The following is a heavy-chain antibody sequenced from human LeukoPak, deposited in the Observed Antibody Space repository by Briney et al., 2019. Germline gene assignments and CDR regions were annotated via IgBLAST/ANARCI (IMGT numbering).Heavy chain of an antibody. Sequence: ASVKVSCKTSGYTFTTYTMHWVRQAPGQRLEWMGCINAGNGNTHSSQKFQGRVTITRDTSASTAYMELSSLRSEDTAVYYCARAREWELLDYWGQGTLVTVSS. CDR1: GYTFTTYT. CDR3: ARAREWELLDY. V-gene: IGHV1-3*01. J-gene: IGHJ4*02. CDR2: INAGNGNT. D-gene: IGHD1-26*01.